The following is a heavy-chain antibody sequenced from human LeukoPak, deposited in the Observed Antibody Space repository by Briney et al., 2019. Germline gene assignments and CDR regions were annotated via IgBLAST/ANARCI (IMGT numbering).Heavy chain of an antibody. V-gene: IGHV4-39*01. CDR1: GGSISSSSYY. J-gene: IGHJ4*02. Sequence: SETLSLTCTVSGGSISSSSYYWGWIRQPPGKGLEWIGSIYYSGGTYYNPSLKSRVTISVDTSKNQFSLKLSSVTAADTAVYYCARRGANWAVLEYWGQGTLVTVSS. CDR2: IYYSGGT. CDR3: ARRGANWAVLEY. D-gene: IGHD7-27*01.